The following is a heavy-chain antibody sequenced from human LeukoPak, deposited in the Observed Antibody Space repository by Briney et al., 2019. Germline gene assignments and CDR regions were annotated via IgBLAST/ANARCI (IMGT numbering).Heavy chain of an antibody. CDR3: ARRTSNPVGAIDY. CDR1: GDSISSSSDY. Sequence: SETLSLTCTVSGDSISSSSDYWGWIRQPPGTGLEWIGAFRYGGSTYYNPSLKSRVIISVDTSKNQFSLKLRSVTASDTAVYYCARRTSNPVGAIDYWGQETLVTVSS. V-gene: IGHV4-39*01. D-gene: IGHD1-26*01. J-gene: IGHJ4*02. CDR2: FRYGGST.